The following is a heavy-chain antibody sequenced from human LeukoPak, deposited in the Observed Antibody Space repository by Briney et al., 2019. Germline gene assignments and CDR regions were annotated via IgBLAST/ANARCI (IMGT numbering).Heavy chain of an antibody. J-gene: IGHJ4*02. CDR3: ARGLRLSAAGTNFDS. Sequence: SETPSLTCTVSGGSISRYYWSWIRQPPVRGLEWIGYIDYSGSSNSNPSLKSRVTISLDTSNNQFSLKLSSVTAADTAVYYCARGLRLSAAGTNFDSWGQGTLVT. V-gene: IGHV4-59*01. D-gene: IGHD6-13*01. CDR1: GGSISRYY. CDR2: IDYSGSS.